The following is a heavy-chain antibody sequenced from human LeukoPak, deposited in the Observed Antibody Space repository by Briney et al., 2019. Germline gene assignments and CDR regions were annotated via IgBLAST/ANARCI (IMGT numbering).Heavy chain of an antibody. CDR3: ARGPIPVGCSSTSCLWFDP. Sequence: SVKVSCKASGGTFSSYPFTWVRQAPGQGLEWMGEITPIFGAANYAQTFQGRVTITADESTSTVFMELSSLRSEDTAVYYCARGPIPVGCSSTSCLWFDPWGQGTLVTVSS. D-gene: IGHD2-2*01. J-gene: IGHJ5*02. CDR2: ITPIFGAA. CDR1: GGTFSSYP. V-gene: IGHV1-69*01.